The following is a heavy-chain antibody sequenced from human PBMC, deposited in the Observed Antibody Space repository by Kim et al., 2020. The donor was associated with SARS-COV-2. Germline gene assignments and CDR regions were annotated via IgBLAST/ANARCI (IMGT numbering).Heavy chain of an antibody. CDR3: ARDGGGSYNYYYYYGMDV. V-gene: IGHV3-11*06. D-gene: IGHD1-26*01. J-gene: IGHJ6*02. Sequence: KGRFTIARDNAKNSLYLQMNSLRAEDTAVYYCARDGGGSYNYYYYYGMDVWGQGTTVTVSS.